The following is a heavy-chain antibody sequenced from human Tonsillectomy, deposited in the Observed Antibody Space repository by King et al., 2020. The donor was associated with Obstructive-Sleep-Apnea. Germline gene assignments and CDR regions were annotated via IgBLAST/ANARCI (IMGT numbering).Heavy chain of an antibody. V-gene: IGHV4-59*01. J-gene: IGHJ4*02. Sequence: VQLQESGPGLVKPSETLSLTCSVSGGSMKNYYWSWIRQPPGKGLEWIGYIFYSGSTNYNPSLKSRVTISIDMSKNQFSLKLSSVTAADTAIYYFARGRLLGNCGGACHPEAPRDRGQGTLVTVS. CDR3: ARGRLLGNCGGACHPEAPRD. D-gene: IGHD2-21*02. CDR1: GGSMKNYY. CDR2: IFYSGST.